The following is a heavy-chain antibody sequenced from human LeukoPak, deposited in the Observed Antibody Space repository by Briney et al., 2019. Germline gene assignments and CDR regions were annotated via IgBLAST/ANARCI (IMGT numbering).Heavy chain of an antibody. V-gene: IGHV3-15*07. D-gene: IGHD2-2*02. Sequence: PGGSLRLSCAASGLTFSNAWMNWVRQAPGKGLEWVGRIKSKTDGGTTDYVAPVKGRFTISRDDSKNTLYLQMNSLKTEDTAVYYCTTDIKRIPPLGFYFDYWGQGTLVTVSS. CDR1: GLTFSNAW. CDR2: IKSKTDGGTT. CDR3: TTDIKRIPPLGFYFDY. J-gene: IGHJ4*02.